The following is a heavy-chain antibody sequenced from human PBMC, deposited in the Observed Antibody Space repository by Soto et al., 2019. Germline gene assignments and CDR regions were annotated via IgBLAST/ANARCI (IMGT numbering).Heavy chain of an antibody. CDR2: INSGGSAI. V-gene: IGHV3-11*01. Sequence: LRLSCAASGFTFSDYYMSWIRQAPGKGLEWLSYINSGGSAIYYADSVKGRFTISRDNAKNSLYLQMNSLRAEDTAVYYCARRRDYFDYWGQGTLVTVSS. CDR1: GFTFSDYY. J-gene: IGHJ4*02. CDR3: ARRRDYFDY.